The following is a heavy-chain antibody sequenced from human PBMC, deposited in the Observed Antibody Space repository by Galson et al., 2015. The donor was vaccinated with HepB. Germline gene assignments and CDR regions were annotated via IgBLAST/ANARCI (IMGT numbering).Heavy chain of an antibody. Sequence: SLRLSCAASGFTFSNAWMNWVRQAPGKGLEWVGRIKSKTDGGTTDYAAPVKVRFTISRDDSKNTLYLQMNSLKTEDTAVYYCTTDLNYYDSSGYHIAYFDYWGQGTLVTVSS. CDR2: IKSKTDGGTT. J-gene: IGHJ4*02. CDR3: TTDLNYYDSSGYHIAYFDY. D-gene: IGHD3-22*01. V-gene: IGHV3-15*07. CDR1: GFTFSNAW.